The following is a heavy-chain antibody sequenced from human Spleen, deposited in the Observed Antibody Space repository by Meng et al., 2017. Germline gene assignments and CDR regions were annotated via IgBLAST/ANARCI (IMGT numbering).Heavy chain of an antibody. J-gene: IGHJ4*02. Sequence: AAVKVSCKASGYIFTSYAMNWVRQAPGQGLEWMGWIDTRTGHTTYAQGFTGRLVFSLATSVSTTYLQISGLRAADTAVYYCTRDGYLDCGRTNCFDYWGQGALVTVSS. D-gene: IGHD2-2*01. CDR2: IDTRTGHT. CDR1: GYIFTSYA. CDR3: TRDGYLDCGRTNCFDY. V-gene: IGHV7-4-1*02.